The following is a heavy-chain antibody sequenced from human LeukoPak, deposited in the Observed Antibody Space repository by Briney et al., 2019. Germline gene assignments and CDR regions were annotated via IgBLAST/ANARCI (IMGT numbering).Heavy chain of an antibody. V-gene: IGHV1-2*02. CDR3: ARAGGYDILTGYYMAWFDP. Sequence: ASVKVSCKASGYTFTSYYMHWVRQAPGQGLEWMGWINPNSGGTNYAQKFQGRVTMTRDTSISTAYMELSRLRSDDTAVYYCARAGGYDILTGYYMAWFDPWGQGTLVTVSS. D-gene: IGHD3-9*01. CDR2: INPNSGGT. J-gene: IGHJ5*02. CDR1: GYTFTSYY.